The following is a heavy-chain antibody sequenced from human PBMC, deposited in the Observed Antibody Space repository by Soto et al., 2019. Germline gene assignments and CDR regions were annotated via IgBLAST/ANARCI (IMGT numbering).Heavy chain of an antibody. V-gene: IGHV3-23*01. CDR3: AQDRGWGVVSPSHDY. Sequence: EVELLESGGGIVQPGGSLRVSCVASGFTFRNFVMSWVRQAPGKGLEWVSAIRGTGGETFYADSVKGRFTISRDNSKNMLYLQMNSVRDEDTSLYFCAQDRGWGVVSPSHDYWGQGTLVTVSS. J-gene: IGHJ4*02. CDR1: GFTFRNFV. CDR2: IRGTGGET. D-gene: IGHD2-21*01.